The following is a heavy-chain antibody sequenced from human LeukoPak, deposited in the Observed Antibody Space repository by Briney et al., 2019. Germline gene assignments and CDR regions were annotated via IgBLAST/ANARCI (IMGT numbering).Heavy chain of an antibody. CDR3: ARGNRRGSSVWYNY. CDR2: INHSGST. CDR1: GGSFSNYF. V-gene: IGHV4-34*01. Sequence: NASETLSLTCVVYGGSFSNYFLTWIRQPPGKGLEWIGEINHSGSTNYNPSLKSRVTILVDTSKNQFSLKLSSVTAADTAVYYCARGNRRGSSVWYNYWGQGTLVTVSS. D-gene: IGHD6-19*01. J-gene: IGHJ4*02.